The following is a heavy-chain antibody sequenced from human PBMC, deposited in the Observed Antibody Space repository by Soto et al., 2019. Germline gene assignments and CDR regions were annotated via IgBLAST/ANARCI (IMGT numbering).Heavy chain of an antibody. CDR3: ARERAYYDFWSDYSFDY. D-gene: IGHD3-3*01. Sequence: LSLTCTVSGGSISSYYWSWIRQPAGKGLEWIGRIYTSGSTNYNPSLKSRVTMSVDTSKNQFSLKLSSVTAADTAVYYCARERAYYDFWSDYSFDYWGQGTLVTVSS. V-gene: IGHV4-4*07. CDR2: IYTSGST. CDR1: GGSISSYY. J-gene: IGHJ4*02.